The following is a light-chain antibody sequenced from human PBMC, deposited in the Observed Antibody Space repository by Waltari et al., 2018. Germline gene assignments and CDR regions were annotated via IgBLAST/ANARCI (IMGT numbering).Light chain of an antibody. J-gene: IGLJ2*01. V-gene: IGLV2-14*01. CDR2: EFT. CDR1: SSDLGSYNY. Sequence: QSALTQPASVSGSPGQSITISCTGTSSDLGSYNYVSWYQQHPGKAPKLIIYEFTHRPSGVSNRFSGSKSGNTASLTISVLQAEDEADYYCSSYMDSTTLELFGGGTSLTVL. CDR3: SSYMDSTTLEL.